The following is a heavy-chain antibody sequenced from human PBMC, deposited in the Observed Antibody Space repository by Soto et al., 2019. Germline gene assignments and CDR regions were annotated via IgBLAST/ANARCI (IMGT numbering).Heavy chain of an antibody. J-gene: IGHJ1*01. CDR3: EQDPGGRNTCFDL. CDR1: GGSISSGNFY. CDR2: IYFSGST. V-gene: IGHV4-30-4*03. Sequence: VQLQESGPGLVRPSETLSLTCTVSGGSISSGNFYWSWIRQPPGKGLEWIGYIYFSGSTSYSPYLNTRLPISLNTPTCHSALAVTSVTDADPAVCYWEQDPGGRNTCFDLWGQGAMAIVSS. D-gene: IGHD3-9*01.